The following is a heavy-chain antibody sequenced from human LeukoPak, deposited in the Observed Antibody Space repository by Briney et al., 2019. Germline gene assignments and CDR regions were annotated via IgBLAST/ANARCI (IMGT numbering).Heavy chain of an antibody. CDR2: ISISGSSI. V-gene: IGHV3-11*04. Sequence: GGSLRLSCAASGFTFSDYYMTWLRQAPGRGLEGVSYISISGSSIYYADSVKGRFTISRDNAKNSLYLQMNGLTAEDTAIYYCAKAPAYHGSGSFYYFDYWGQGTLVTVSS. CDR3: AKAPAYHGSGSFYYFDY. D-gene: IGHD3-10*01. J-gene: IGHJ4*02. CDR1: GFTFSDYY.